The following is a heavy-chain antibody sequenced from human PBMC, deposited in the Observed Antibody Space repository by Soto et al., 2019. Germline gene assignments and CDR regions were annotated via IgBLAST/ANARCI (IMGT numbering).Heavy chain of an antibody. CDR1: GGTFSSYA. V-gene: IGHV1-69*13. Sequence: ASVKVSCKASGGTFSSYAIGWVRQAPGQGLEWMGGIIPIFGTANYAQKFQGRVTITADESTSTAYMELSSLRSEDTAVYYCARSADFWSGYYTNYYYGMDVWGQGTTVTVSS. CDR3: ARSADFWSGYYTNYYYGMDV. D-gene: IGHD3-3*01. CDR2: IIPIFGTA. J-gene: IGHJ6*02.